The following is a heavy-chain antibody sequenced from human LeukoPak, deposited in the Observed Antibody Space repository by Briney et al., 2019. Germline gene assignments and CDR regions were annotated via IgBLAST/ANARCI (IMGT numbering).Heavy chain of an antibody. Sequence: GGSLRLSCTASGLRFSDFWMHWVRQAPGKGLVWVSRIRGDGYDTNYADSVKGRFTISRDNAQNTLYLQMNSLRAEDTAVYYCASDRVLGSGSLDNWGQGILVTVSS. V-gene: IGHV3-74*01. CDR1: GLRFSDFW. J-gene: IGHJ4*02. CDR2: IRGDGYDT. D-gene: IGHD3-10*01. CDR3: ASDRVLGSGSLDN.